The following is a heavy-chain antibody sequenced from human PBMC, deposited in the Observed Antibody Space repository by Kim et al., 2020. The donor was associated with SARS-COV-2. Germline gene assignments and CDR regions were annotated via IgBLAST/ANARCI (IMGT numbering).Heavy chain of an antibody. Sequence: SETLSLTCTVSGGSISSGGYYWSWIRQHPGKGLEWIGYIYYSGSTYYNPSLKSRVTISVDTSKNQFSLKLSSVTAADTAVYYCARDRGAARGHYYGMDVWGQGTTVTVSS. V-gene: IGHV4-31*03. CDR3: ARDRGAARGHYYGMDV. CDR1: GGSISSGGYY. J-gene: IGHJ6*02. CDR2: IYYSGST. D-gene: IGHD6-6*01.